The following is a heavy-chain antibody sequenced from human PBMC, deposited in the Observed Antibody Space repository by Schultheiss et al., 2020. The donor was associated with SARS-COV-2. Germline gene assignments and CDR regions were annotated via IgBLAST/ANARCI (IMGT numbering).Heavy chain of an antibody. V-gene: IGHV3-64*01. Sequence: GGSPRLSCAASGFTFSSYAMHWVRQAPGKGLEYVSAISSNGGSTYYANSVKGRFTISRDNSKNTLYLQMGSLRAEDMAVYYCATWASSWYGYYYGMDVWGQGTTVTVSS. CDR1: GFTFSSYA. CDR3: ATWASSWYGYYYGMDV. CDR2: ISSNGGST. J-gene: IGHJ6*02. D-gene: IGHD6-13*01.